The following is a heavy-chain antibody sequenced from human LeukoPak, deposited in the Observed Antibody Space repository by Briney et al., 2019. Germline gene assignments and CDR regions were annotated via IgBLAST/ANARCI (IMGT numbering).Heavy chain of an antibody. V-gene: IGHV3-73*01. D-gene: IGHD3-16*01. CDR2: IRSKANSYAT. J-gene: IGHJ5*02. CDR1: GFTFSGSA. Sequence: GGSLRLSCAASGFTFSGSAMHWVRQASGKGLEWVGRIRSKANSYATAYAASVKGRFTISRDDSKNTAYLQMNSLKTEDTAVYYCAKDPLQGSYAWFDPWGQGTLVTVSS. CDR3: AKDPLQGSYAWFDP.